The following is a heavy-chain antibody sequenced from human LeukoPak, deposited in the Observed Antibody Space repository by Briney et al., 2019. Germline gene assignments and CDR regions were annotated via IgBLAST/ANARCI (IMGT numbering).Heavy chain of an antibody. D-gene: IGHD2-2*01. CDR1: GGTFSNYA. CDR2: IIPMFGIA. CDR3: ASHPGTFVVVPAAGSDAFDI. V-gene: IGHV1-69*05. Sequence: GASVKVSCKASGGTFSNYAVSWVRQAPGQGLEWMGGIIPMFGIANYAQKFQGRVTITTDESTSTAYMELSSLRSEDTAVYYCASHPGTFVVVPAAGSDAFDIWGQGTMVTVSS. J-gene: IGHJ3*02.